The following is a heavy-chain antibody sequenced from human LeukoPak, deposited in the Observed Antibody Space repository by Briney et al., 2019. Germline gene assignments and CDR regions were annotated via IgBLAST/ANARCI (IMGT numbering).Heavy chain of an antibody. CDR1: GFTFSSYA. D-gene: IGHD3-9*01. V-gene: IGHV3-23*01. CDR3: ARGHNFGRLHPFDY. J-gene: IGHJ4*02. CDR2: ISGSGGST. Sequence: GGSLRLSCAASGFTFSSYAMSWVRQAPGKGLEWVSAISGSGGSTYYADSVKGRFTISRDNSKNTLYLQMNSLRAEDTAVYYCARGHNFGRLHPFDYWGQGTLVTVSS.